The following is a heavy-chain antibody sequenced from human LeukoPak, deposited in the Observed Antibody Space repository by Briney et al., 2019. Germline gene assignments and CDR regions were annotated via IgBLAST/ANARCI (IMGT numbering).Heavy chain of an antibody. CDR3: ARAIAVAGTGYFDY. V-gene: IGHV4-38-2*01. CDR2: IYHSGST. J-gene: IGHJ4*02. Sequence: SETLSLTCAVSGYSISSGYYWGWIRQPPGKGLEWIGSIYHSGSTYYSPSLKSRVTISVDTSKNQFSLKLSSVTAADTAVYYCARAIAVAGTGYFDYWGQGTLVTVSS. D-gene: IGHD6-19*01. CDR1: GYSISSGYY.